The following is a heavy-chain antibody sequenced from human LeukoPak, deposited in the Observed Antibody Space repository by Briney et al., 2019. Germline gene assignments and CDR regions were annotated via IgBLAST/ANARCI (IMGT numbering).Heavy chain of an antibody. CDR2: IYDSETT. CDR3: ARHLFASSGSYRRHFDY. Sequence: SETLSLTCTVSGGSNSGYQWDWIRQPPGKGLEWNGNIYDSETTTYNPSLSNRVNISVGTSRNQVSLKVNSVTDADTAVYFCARHLFASSGSYRRHFDYWSQGTLVIVSS. V-gene: IGHV4-59*08. J-gene: IGHJ4*02. CDR1: GGSNSGYQ. D-gene: IGHD3-22*01.